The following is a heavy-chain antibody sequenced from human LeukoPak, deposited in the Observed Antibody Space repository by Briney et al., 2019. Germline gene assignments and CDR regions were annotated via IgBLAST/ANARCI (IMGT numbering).Heavy chain of an antibody. CDR3: AREAITSSDAFDI. CDR1: GFSLSSYA. D-gene: IGHD5-12*01. Sequence: PGGSLRLSCAASGFSLSSYAMSWVRQAPGKGLEWVSAISSTDAGTYYADSVKGRFTISRDNSKNTLYLQMNSLRAEDTAAYYCAREAITSSDAFDIWGQGTMVTVSS. V-gene: IGHV3-23*01. J-gene: IGHJ3*02. CDR2: ISSTDAGT.